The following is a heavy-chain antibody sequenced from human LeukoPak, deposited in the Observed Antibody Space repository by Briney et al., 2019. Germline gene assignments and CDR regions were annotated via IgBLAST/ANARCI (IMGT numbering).Heavy chain of an antibody. CDR2: ISSSSSTI. D-gene: IGHD6-13*01. CDR3: ARARRYSSSWYHVY. Sequence: PGGSLRLSCAASGFTFSTYTMSWVRQAPGKGLEWVSSISSSSSTIYYADSVKGRFTISRDNAKNTLYLQMNSLRAEDTAVYYCARARRYSSSWYHVYCGEGALFTVSS. J-gene: IGHJ4*02. CDR1: GFTFSTYT. V-gene: IGHV3-48*01.